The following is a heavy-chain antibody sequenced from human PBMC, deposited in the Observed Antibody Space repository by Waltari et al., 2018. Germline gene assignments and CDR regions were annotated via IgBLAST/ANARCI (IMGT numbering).Heavy chain of an antibody. CDR3: ATGTGSGWYGDYFDY. V-gene: IGHV4-4*07. CDR1: GVPINSYY. D-gene: IGHD6-19*01. Sequence: QVLLQESGPGLVKPSETLSLTCSVSGVPINSYYWTWIRQPAGKGREWIGRVYTSGSCTSKPAVEGRVIMSVDMSSNQVSLKLTSVTAADTAVYFCATGTGSGWYGDYFDYWGQGILVTVSS. CDR2: VYTSGSC. J-gene: IGHJ4*02.